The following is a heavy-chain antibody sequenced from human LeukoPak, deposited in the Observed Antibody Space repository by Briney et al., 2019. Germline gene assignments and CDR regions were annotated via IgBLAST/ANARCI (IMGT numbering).Heavy chain of an antibody. V-gene: IGHV4-4*07. CDR1: GGSITIYD. Sequence: KASETLSLTCTISGGSITIYDWSWIRQPAGKGLEWIGRIYTSGSTNYNPSLKSRVTISVDTSKNQFSLKLSSVTAADTAVYYCARGSRYSYGSYIWFDPWGQGTLVTVSS. CDR2: IYTSGST. D-gene: IGHD5-18*01. CDR3: ARGSRYSYGSYIWFDP. J-gene: IGHJ5*02.